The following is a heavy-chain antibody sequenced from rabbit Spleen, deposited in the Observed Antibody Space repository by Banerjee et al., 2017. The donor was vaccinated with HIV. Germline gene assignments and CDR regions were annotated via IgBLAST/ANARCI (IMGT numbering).Heavy chain of an antibody. V-gene: IGHV1S40*01. CDR1: GFDFSRGYD. Sequence: QQLVESGGGLVKPGASLTLTCKASGFDFSRGYDMCWVRQAPGKGLEWIGCIYTGNVKTYYASWAKGRFTISKTSSTTVTLQMTSLTVADTATYFCARDVVDGRYIHLWGPGTLVTVS. CDR2: IYTGNVKT. CDR3: ARDVVDGRYIHL. D-gene: IGHD1-1*01. J-gene: IGHJ6*01.